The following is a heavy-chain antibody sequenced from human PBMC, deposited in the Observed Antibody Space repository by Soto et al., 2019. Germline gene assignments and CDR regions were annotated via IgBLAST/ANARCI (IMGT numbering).Heavy chain of an antibody. V-gene: IGHV4-61*01. Sequence: SETLSLTFTLSGFSLSSGRYFLGWVRPPPGKGLEWIGYIYYSGSTNYNPSLKSRVTISVDTSKNQFSLKLSSVTAADTAVYYCARDGSSGWYNWFDPWGQGTLVTVSS. CDR3: ARDGSSGWYNWFDP. D-gene: IGHD6-19*01. CDR2: IYYSGST. J-gene: IGHJ5*02. CDR1: GFSLSSGRYF.